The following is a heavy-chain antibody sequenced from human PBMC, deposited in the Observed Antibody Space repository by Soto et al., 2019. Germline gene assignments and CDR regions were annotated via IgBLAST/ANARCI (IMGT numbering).Heavy chain of an antibody. D-gene: IGHD3-3*01. CDR3: ARDWNPSGYYTGMAGMGV. CDR1: GGSISSGDYY. CDR2: IYYSGST. V-gene: IGHV4-30-4*01. J-gene: IGHJ6*02. Sequence: SETLSLTCTVSGGSISSGDYYWSWIRQPPGKGLEWIGYIYYSGSTYYNPSLKSRVTISVDTSKNQFSLKLSSVTAADTAVYYCARDWNPSGYYTGMAGMGVWGQGTTVTVPS.